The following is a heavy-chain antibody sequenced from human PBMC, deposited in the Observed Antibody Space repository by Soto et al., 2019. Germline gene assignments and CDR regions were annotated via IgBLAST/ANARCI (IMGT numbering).Heavy chain of an antibody. Sequence: QVQLVQSGAEVKKPGSSVKVSCKASGGTFSSYSINWVRQAPGQGLEWMGGIIPIFGTANNAQKFQGRVTITADESATTVYMELSSLRSDDTAVYYCARAPNILTVKYYFDYWGQGTLVTVSS. CDR1: GGTFSSYS. V-gene: IGHV1-69*01. CDR2: IIPIFGTA. J-gene: IGHJ4*02. CDR3: ARAPNILTVKYYFDY. D-gene: IGHD3-9*01.